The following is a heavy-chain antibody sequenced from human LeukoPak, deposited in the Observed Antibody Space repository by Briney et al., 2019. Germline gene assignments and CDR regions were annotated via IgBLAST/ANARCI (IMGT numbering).Heavy chain of an antibody. CDR1: GFTFSNFW. Sequence: GGSLRVSCAASGFTFSNFWMTWVRQAPGKGLEWVGNINPDGSDKSSVDSVDSVKGRFIISRDNAKNSVYLQMNSLRAEDTAVYYCARDVGSGWFDYWGQGSLVTVSS. V-gene: IGHV3-7*01. CDR3: ARDVGSGWFDY. CDR2: INPDGSDK. D-gene: IGHD6-19*01. J-gene: IGHJ4*02.